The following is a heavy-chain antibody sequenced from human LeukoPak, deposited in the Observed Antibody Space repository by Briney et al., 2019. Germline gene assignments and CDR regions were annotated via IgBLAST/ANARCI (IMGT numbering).Heavy chain of an antibody. J-gene: IGHJ4*02. Sequence: GGSLRLSCAASGFTFSSYSMNWIRQAPGKGLEWVSSISSSTSYIYYADSVKGRFTISKDNAKNSLYLQMKSLRAEDTAVYYCARAGGSTVSHSDYWSQGTLVTVSS. CDR3: ARAGGSTVSHSDY. CDR1: GFTFSSYS. D-gene: IGHD4-17*01. CDR2: ISSSTSYI. V-gene: IGHV3-21*01.